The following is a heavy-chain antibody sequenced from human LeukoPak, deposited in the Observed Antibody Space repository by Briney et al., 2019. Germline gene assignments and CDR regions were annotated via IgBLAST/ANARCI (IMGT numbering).Heavy chain of an antibody. CDR1: GYTFTSYA. CDR2: INTNTGNP. J-gene: IGHJ6*03. V-gene: IGHV7-4-1*02. D-gene: IGHD3-3*01. Sequence: ASVKVSCKASGYTFTSYAMNWVRQAPGQGLEWMGWINTNTGNPTYAQGFTGRFVFSLDTSVSTAYLQISSLKAEDTAVYYCARGFTIFVVVPDYYYYYMDVWGKGTTVTVSS. CDR3: ARGFTIFVVVPDYYYYYMDV.